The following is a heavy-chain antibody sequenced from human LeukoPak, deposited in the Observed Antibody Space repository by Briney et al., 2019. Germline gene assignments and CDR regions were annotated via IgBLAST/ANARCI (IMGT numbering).Heavy chain of an antibody. CDR2: ISHRGRT. V-gene: IGHV4-34*01. D-gene: IGHD1-26*01. J-gene: IGHJ4*02. CDR3: ARGGGATNFDY. CDR1: GGSLSDYY. Sequence: PSETLSLTCAVYGGSLSDYYWSWIRQSPGKGLEWIGEISHRGRTYYNLSLKSRVTISIDTSKNQFSLKLSSVTAADTAVYYCARGGGATNFDYWGQGTLVTVSS.